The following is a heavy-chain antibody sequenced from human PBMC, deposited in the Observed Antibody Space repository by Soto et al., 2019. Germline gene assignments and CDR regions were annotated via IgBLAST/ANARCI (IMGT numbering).Heavy chain of an antibody. CDR1: ELTLNNSG. J-gene: IGHJ6*02. V-gene: IGHV3-30*18. D-gene: IGHD5-12*01. CDR2: ISYDGSEK. Sequence: GGSRGLSCRASELTLNNSGMNWVGQAQGKGLEWMAVISYDGSEKHYADSMKGRLTISRDNSKDTLHLQMNSLRAEDTAIYFCVKDRVPGAYGHYYGMDVWGQGTTVTVSS. CDR3: VKDRVPGAYGHYYGMDV.